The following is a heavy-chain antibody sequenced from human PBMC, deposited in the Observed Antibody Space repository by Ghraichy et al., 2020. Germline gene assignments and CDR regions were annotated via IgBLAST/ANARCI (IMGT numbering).Heavy chain of an antibody. V-gene: IGHV3-23*01. J-gene: IGHJ3*02. CDR2: ISGSGDST. Sequence: GGSLRLSCAASGFTLSSYAMNWVRQAPGKGLEWVSDISGSGDSTNYADSVKGRFTISRDNSKNTLYLQMNSLRGEDTAVYFCAKDMGYSSMPFDIWGQGTMVTVSS. CDR1: GFTLSSYA. D-gene: IGHD2-15*01. CDR3: AKDMGYSSMPFDI.